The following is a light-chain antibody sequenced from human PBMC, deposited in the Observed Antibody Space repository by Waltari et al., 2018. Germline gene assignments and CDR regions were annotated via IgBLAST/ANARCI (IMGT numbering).Light chain of an antibody. Sequence: QSALTQPASVSGSPGPSITISCTGASTDVGDYNYVSWYQQIPGKAPKVIIYDVTTRPSGVSNRCSGSKSGNSASLSISGLQAEDEAHYYCCSYAGRSTWVFGGGTKVTVL. V-gene: IGLV2-14*03. CDR2: DVT. J-gene: IGLJ3*02. CDR1: STDVGDYNY. CDR3: CSYAGRSTWV.